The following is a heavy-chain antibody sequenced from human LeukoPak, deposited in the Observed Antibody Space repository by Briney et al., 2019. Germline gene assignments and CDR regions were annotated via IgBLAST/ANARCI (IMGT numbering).Heavy chain of an antibody. CDR2: IDHSGST. CDR3: ARGGIGGSGWYLRPHNPADY. CDR1: GGSFSGYY. J-gene: IGHJ4*02. V-gene: IGHV4-34*01. Sequence: SETPSLTCAVYGGSFSGYYWSCIRQPPGKGLEWIGEIDHSGSTNYNPSLKSRVTISVDTSKNQFSLKLSSVTAADTAVYYCARGGIGGSGWYLRPHNPADYWGQGTLVTVSS. D-gene: IGHD6-19*01.